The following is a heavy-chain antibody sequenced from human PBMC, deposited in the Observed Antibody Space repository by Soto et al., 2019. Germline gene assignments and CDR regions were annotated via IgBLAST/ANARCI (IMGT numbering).Heavy chain of an antibody. D-gene: IGHD2-8*01. CDR1: GGSISSSSYY. J-gene: IGHJ5*02. CDR3: ACPGMVYANNWFDP. CDR2: IYYSGST. V-gene: IGHV4-39*01. Sequence: SETLSLTCTVSGGSISSSSYYWGWIRQPPGKGLEWIGSIYYSGSTYYNPSLKSRVTISVDTSKNQFSLKLSSVTAADTAVYYCACPGMVYANNWFDPWGQGTLVTVSS.